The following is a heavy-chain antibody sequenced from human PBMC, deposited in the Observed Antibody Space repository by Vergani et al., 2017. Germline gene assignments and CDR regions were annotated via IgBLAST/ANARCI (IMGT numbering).Heavy chain of an antibody. J-gene: IGHJ3*02. D-gene: IGHD6-19*01. Sequence: EVQLVESGGGLVQPGGSLRLSCAASGFTFSSYWMSWVRQAPGKGLEWVANIKQDGSGKYYVDSVKGRFTIARDNAKNSLYLQMNSLRAEDTAVYYCASSYSSGNDAFDIWGQGTMVTVSS. CDR1: GFTFSSYW. CDR2: IKQDGSGK. CDR3: ASSYSSGNDAFDI. V-gene: IGHV3-7*03.